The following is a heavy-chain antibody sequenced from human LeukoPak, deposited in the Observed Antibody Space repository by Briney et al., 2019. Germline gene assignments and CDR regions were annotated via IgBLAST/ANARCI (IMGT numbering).Heavy chain of an antibody. CDR3: ARGYGITMILGGAFDI. V-gene: IGHV4-59*12. CDR1: GGSISSYY. Sequence: SETLSLTCTVSGGSISSYYWSWIRQPPGKGLEWIGYIHYSGSTNYNPSLKSRVTISVDTSKNQFSLKLSSVTAADTAVYYCARGYGITMILGGAFDIWGQGTMVTVSS. D-gene: IGHD3-22*01. J-gene: IGHJ3*02. CDR2: IHYSGST.